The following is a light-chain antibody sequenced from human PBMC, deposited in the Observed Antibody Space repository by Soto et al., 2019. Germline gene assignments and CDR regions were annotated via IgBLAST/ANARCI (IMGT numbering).Light chain of an antibody. CDR2: DAS. CDR3: QQRSNWPPST. CDR1: QSVSSY. J-gene: IGKJ5*01. Sequence: EIMWTESAATLSLSPGQRTTLSCRASQSVSSYLAWYQQKPGQAPRLLIYDASNRATGIPARFSGSGYGAAFTLTISRLQHADFAIYYCQQRSNWPPSTFGQGTRLEIK. V-gene: IGKV3-11*01.